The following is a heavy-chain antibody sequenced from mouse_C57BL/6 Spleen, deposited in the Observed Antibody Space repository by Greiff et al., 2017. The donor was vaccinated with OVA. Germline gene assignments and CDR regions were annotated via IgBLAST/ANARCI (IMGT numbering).Heavy chain of an antibody. V-gene: IGHV1-7*01. Sequence: QVQLQQSGAELAKPGASATLSCKASGYTFTSYWMHWVKQRPGQGLEWIGYINPSSGYTKYNQKFKDKDTLTADKSSSTAYMQLSSLTYEDSAVYYCARWDTTVVSHYFDYWGQGTTLTVSA. CDR1: GYTFTSYW. CDR3: ARWDTTVVSHYFDY. D-gene: IGHD1-1*01. CDR2: INPSSGYT. J-gene: IGHJ2*01.